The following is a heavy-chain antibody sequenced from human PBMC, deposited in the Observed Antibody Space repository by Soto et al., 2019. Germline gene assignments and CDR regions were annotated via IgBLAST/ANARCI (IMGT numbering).Heavy chain of an antibody. CDR2: ISGSGGST. CDR3: AKDWGRTYYYGSGSSGYMDV. Sequence: GGSLRLSCAASGFTFSSYAMSWVRQAPGKGLEWVSAISGSGGSTYYADSVKGRFTISRDNSKNTLYLQMNSLRAEDTAVYYCAKDWGRTYYYGSGSSGYMDVWGKGTTVTVSS. V-gene: IGHV3-23*01. D-gene: IGHD3-10*01. J-gene: IGHJ6*03. CDR1: GFTFSSYA.